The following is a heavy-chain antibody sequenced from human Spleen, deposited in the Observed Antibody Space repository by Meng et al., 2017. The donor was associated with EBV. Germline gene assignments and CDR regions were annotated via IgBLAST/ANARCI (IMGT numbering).Heavy chain of an antibody. CDR3: ARRVEKMGSYYWFDP. CDR1: GRSIGATCSN. J-gene: IGHJ5*02. CDR2: IYYNRSA. V-gene: IGHV4-39*02. Sequence: KHSANLRAACLVPGRSIGATCSNWGWHRQPQGNGLGWIGNIYYNRSAYYNPPPKSRVTISINTSKNHSSLKMNSATAAETAIYSCARRVEKMGSYYWFDPWGQGTLVTVSS. D-gene: IGHD1-26*01.